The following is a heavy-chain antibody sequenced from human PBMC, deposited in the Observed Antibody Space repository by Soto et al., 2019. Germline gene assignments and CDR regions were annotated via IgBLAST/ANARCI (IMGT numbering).Heavy chain of an antibody. CDR3: ARDPTDYGDYGTKSSHYAMDV. CDR2: IIPIFDAA. Sequence: ASVKVSCKASGGTFSSCAIYWVRQAPGQGLEWIGGIIPIFDAANYAQKFQGRVTITADEYTNTAYMELSSLRSEDTAVYYCARDPTDYGDYGTKSSHYAMDVWGQGTTVTVS. J-gene: IGHJ6*02. V-gene: IGHV1-69*13. D-gene: IGHD4-17*01. CDR1: GGTFSSCA.